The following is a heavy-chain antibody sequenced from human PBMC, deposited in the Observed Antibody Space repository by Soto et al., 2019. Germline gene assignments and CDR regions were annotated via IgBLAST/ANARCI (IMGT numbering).Heavy chain of an antibody. D-gene: IGHD2-15*01. Sequence: ASVKVSCKASGYTFTGYYMHWVRQAPGQGLEWMGWINPNSGGTNYAQKFQGWVTMTRDTSISTAYMELSRLRSDDTAVYYCAREPGSANDAFDIWGQGTMVTVSS. V-gene: IGHV1-2*04. CDR2: INPNSGGT. CDR1: GYTFTGYY. CDR3: AREPGSANDAFDI. J-gene: IGHJ3*02.